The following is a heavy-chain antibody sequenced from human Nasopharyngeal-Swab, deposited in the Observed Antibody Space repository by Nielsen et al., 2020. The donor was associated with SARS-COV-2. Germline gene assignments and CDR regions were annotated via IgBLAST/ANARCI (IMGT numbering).Heavy chain of an antibody. CDR1: GGSFSGYY. CDR2: INHSGST. J-gene: IGHJ4*02. D-gene: IGHD4-17*01. Sequence: ETLSLTCAVYGGSFSGYYWSWIRQPPGKGLEWIGEINHSGSTNYNPSLKSRVTISVDTSKNQFSLKLSSVTAADTAVYYCARGLGATVTTGCDYWGQGTLVTVSS. CDR3: ARGLGATVTTGCDY. V-gene: IGHV4-34*01.